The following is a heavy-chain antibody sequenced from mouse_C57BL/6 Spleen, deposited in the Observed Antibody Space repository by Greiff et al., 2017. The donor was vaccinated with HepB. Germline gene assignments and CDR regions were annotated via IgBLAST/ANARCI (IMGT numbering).Heavy chain of an antibody. CDR1: GFSLTSYA. CDR2: IWTGGGT. D-gene: IGHD1-1*01. V-gene: IGHV2-9-1*01. J-gene: IGHJ1*03. CDR3: ARIRTTVVDWYFDV. Sequence: VKLVESGPGLVAPSQSLSITCTVSGFSLTSYAISWVRQPPGKGLEWLGVIWTGGGTNYNSALKSRLSISKDNSKSQVFLKMNSLQTDDTARYYCARIRTTVVDWYFDVWGTGTTVTVSS.